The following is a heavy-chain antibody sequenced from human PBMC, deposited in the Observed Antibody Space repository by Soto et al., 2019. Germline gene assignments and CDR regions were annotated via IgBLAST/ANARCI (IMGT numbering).Heavy chain of an antibody. CDR1: GGSISSSSDY. CDR3: AKRYCSGGNCMYFDS. D-gene: IGHD2-15*01. CDR2: ISYSGSS. Sequence: PSETLSLTCTVSGGSISSSSDYWGWIRQPPGKGLEWIGLISYSGSSYYNPSLKSRVTIPADTSKNQFSLRLSSVTAADTAVYYCAKRYCSGGNCMYFDSWGQGTLVTVSS. V-gene: IGHV4-39*01. J-gene: IGHJ4*02.